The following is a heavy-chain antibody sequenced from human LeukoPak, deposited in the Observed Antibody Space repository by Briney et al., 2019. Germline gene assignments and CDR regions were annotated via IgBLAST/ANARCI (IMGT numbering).Heavy chain of an antibody. V-gene: IGHV4-59*01. Sequence: SETLSLTCTVSGGSISSYYWSWIRQPPGKGLEWIGYIYYSGSTNYNPSLKSRVTISVDTSKNQFSLKLSSVTAADTAVYYCARDRWVSSDPTGSGYYYYGMDVWGQGTTVTVSS. CDR1: GGSISSYY. J-gene: IGHJ6*02. CDR3: ARDRWVSSDPTGSGYYYYGMDV. CDR2: IYYSGST. D-gene: IGHD3-3*01.